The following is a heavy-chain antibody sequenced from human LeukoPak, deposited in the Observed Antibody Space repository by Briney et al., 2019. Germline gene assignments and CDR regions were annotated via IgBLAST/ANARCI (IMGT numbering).Heavy chain of an antibody. J-gene: IGHJ4*02. Sequence: SETLSLTCTVSGGSISSYWSWIRQSPGKGLEWIGYIYFTGTTSYNPSLKSRLTISIDTSRNQFSLKLSSATAADTAIYYCVNGGSYLTKWGQGTLVTVSS. CDR3: VNGGSYLTK. D-gene: IGHD3-10*01. CDR2: IYFTGTT. V-gene: IGHV4-59*01. CDR1: GGSISSY.